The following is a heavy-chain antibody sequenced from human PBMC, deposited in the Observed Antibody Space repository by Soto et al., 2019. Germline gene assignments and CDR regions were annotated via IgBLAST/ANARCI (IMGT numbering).Heavy chain of an antibody. CDR3: ARDETYYYDSSGYYPPTGDAFDI. V-gene: IGHV3-33*01. D-gene: IGHD3-22*01. CDR1: GFTFSSYG. J-gene: IGHJ3*02. CDR2: IWYDGSNK. Sequence: GGSLRLSCAASGFTFSSYGMHWVRQAPGKGLEWVAVIWYDGSNKYYADSVKGRFTISRDNSKNTLYLQMNSLRAEDTAVYYCARDETYYYDSSGYYPPTGDAFDIWGQGTMVTVSS.